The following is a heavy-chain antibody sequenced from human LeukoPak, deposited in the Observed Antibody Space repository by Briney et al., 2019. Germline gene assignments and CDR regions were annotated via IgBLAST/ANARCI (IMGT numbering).Heavy chain of an antibody. J-gene: IGHJ4*02. Sequence: GGSLRLSCEASGFSLSTYSMSWVRQAPGKGLEWISYISRSDTMYYADSVKGRFTISRDNAGNSLYLQINSLRVEDTAVYFCTRDGDDNSGYYRFYFDYWGQGTLVTVSS. D-gene: IGHD3-22*01. CDR2: ISRSDTM. CDR1: GFSLSTYS. CDR3: TRDGDDNSGYYRFYFDY. V-gene: IGHV3-48*01.